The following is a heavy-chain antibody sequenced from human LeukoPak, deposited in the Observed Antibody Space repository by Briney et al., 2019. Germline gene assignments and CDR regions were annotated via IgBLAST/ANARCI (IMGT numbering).Heavy chain of an antibody. CDR2: ISSSGRTI. CDR1: GFTFSSYE. D-gene: IGHD6-19*01. CDR3: ARDGGSGWPLDY. V-gene: IGHV3-48*03. J-gene: IGHJ4*02. Sequence: GGSLRLSCAASGFTFSSYEMNWVRQAPGKGLEWVSYISSSGRTIRYADSVKGRFTISRDNAKNSLYLQMDSLRAEDTAVYYCARDGGSGWPLDYWGQGTLASLSS.